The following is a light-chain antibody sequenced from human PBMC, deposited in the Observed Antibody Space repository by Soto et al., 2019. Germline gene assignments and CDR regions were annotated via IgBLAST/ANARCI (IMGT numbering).Light chain of an antibody. CDR1: SSDIGRYNY. J-gene: IGLJ2*01. V-gene: IGLV2-14*01. CDR2: GVN. Sequence: QSALTQPAPVSGSPGQSITISCTGTSSDIGRYNYVSWYQQHPGKAPRLVISGVNKRPSGISNRFSGSKSGNTASLTISGLQADDEAIYYCASYTSTTTLVVFGGGTQLTVL. CDR3: ASYTSTTTLVV.